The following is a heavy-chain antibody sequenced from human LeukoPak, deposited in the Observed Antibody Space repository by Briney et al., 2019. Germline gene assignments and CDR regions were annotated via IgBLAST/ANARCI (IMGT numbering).Heavy chain of an antibody. V-gene: IGHV4-59*01. CDR2: IYYSGST. CDR3: AREDGGYNFAY. D-gene: IGHD5-18*01. J-gene: IGHJ4*02. Sequence: SETLSLTCTVSGGSISSYYWSWIRQPPGKGLEWIGYIYYSGSTNYNPSLKSRVTISVDTSKNQFSLKLSSVTAADTAVYYCAREDGGYNFAYWGQGTLVTVSS. CDR1: GGSISSYY.